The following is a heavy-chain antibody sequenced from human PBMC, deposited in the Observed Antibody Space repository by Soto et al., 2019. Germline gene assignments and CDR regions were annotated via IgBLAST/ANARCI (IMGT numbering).Heavy chain of an antibody. Sequence: PSDTLSLTCAVYGGSFSGYYWSWIRQPPGKGLEWIGEINHSGSTNYNPSLKSRVTISVDTSKNQFSLKLSSVTAADTAVYYCARERVRGVIYWFDPWGQGTLVTVSS. CDR2: INHSGST. CDR3: ARERVRGVIYWFDP. V-gene: IGHV4-34*01. J-gene: IGHJ5*02. D-gene: IGHD3-10*01. CDR1: GGSFSGYY.